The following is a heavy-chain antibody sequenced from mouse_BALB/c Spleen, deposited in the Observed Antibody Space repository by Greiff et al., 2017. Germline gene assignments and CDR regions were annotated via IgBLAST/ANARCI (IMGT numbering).Heavy chain of an antibody. Sequence: EVQRVESGPELVKPGASVKMSCKASGYTFTSYVMHWVKQKPGQGLEWIGYINPYNDGTKYNEKFKGKATLTSDKSSSTAYMELSSLTSEDSAVYYCARTGATAPFAYWGQGTLVTVSA. D-gene: IGHD1-2*01. V-gene: IGHV1-14*01. CDR1: GYTFTSYV. CDR2: INPYNDGT. CDR3: ARTGATAPFAY. J-gene: IGHJ3*01.